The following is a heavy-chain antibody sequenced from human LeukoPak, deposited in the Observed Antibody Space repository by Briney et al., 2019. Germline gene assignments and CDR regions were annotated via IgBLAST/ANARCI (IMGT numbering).Heavy chain of an antibody. V-gene: IGHV1-69*13. J-gene: IGHJ4*02. CDR1: GGTFSSYA. CDR3: ARTPGEMATIVPKKLPRYYFDY. CDR2: IIPIFGTA. D-gene: IGHD5-24*01. Sequence: GASVKVSCKASGGTFSSYAISWVRQAPGQGLEWMGGIIPIFGTANYAQKFQGRVTITADESTSTAYMELSSLRSEDTAVYYCARTPGEMATIVPKKLPRYYFDYWGREPWSPSPQ.